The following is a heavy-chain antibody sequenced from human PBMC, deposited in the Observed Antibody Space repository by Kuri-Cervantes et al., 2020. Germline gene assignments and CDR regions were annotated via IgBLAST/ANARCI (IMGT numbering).Heavy chain of an antibody. CDR2: ISSSGSTI. CDR1: GFTFSSYE. CDR3: AKVSRVSSGYYYSADAFDI. J-gene: IGHJ3*02. Sequence: GGSLRLSCAASGFTFSSYEMNWVRQAPGKGLEWVSYISSSGSTIYYADSVKGRFTISRDNAKNSLYLQMNSLRAEDTALYYCAKVSRVSSGYYYSADAFDIWGQGTMVTVSS. D-gene: IGHD3-22*01. V-gene: IGHV3-48*03.